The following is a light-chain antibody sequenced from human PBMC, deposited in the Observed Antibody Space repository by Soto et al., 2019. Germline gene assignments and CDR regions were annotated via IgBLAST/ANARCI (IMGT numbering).Light chain of an antibody. CDR3: CSYGGRLYV. CDR1: SSDVGGYNY. Sequence: QSALTHARSVSGSHRQSVPISCTETSSDVGGYNYVSWYQQHPGKAPKLMIYDVTKRPSGVPDRFSGSKSGNTASLTISGLQAEDEADYYCCSYGGRLYVFGTGTKVTVL. V-gene: IGLV2-11*01. CDR2: DVT. J-gene: IGLJ1*01.